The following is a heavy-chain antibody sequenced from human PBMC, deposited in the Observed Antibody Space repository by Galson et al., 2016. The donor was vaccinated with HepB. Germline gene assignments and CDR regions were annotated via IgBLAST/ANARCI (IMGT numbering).Heavy chain of an antibody. J-gene: IGHJ4*02. V-gene: IGHV2-5*02. CDR1: GFPLSTPGVH. CDR3: ARSHVLRFFGEFRGGPYFDY. D-gene: IGHD3-10*01. CDR2: IYLDDDK. Sequence: PALVKPTQTLTLTYTFSGFPLSTPGVHVGWIRQPPGKALEWLALIYLDDDKLYNPSLQIRLPITKDTSKNLVVLTMTNMDAVDPATYSCARSHVLRFFGEFRGGPYFDYWGQGTLVTVSS.